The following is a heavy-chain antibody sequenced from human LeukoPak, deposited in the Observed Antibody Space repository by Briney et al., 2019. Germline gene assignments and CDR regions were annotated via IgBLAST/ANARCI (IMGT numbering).Heavy chain of an antibody. CDR1: GFTFSSYS. V-gene: IGHV3-30*04. CDR2: ISSDGIKK. Sequence: PGGPLRLSCAASGFTFSSYSIHWVRQAPGKGLEWVAVISSDGIKKYYADSVKGRFTVSRDNSKHTLYLQMNSLRAEDTALYYCAREGHYDILTGYSPVEYYFYYMDVWGKGTTVTVSS. D-gene: IGHD3-9*01. CDR3: AREGHYDILTGYSPVEYYFYYMDV. J-gene: IGHJ6*03.